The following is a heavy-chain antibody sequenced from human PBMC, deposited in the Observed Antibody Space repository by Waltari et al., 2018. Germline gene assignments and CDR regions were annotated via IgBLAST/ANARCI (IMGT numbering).Heavy chain of an antibody. J-gene: IGHJ4*02. Sequence: QVQLVESGGGVVQPGRSLRLSCAASGFTFSSYAMHWVRQAPGKGLEWVAVISYDGSNKYYADSVKGRFTISRDNSKNTLYLQMNSLRAEDTAVYYCARQSGRYSSSDYFDYWGQGTLVTVSS. CDR3: ARQSGRYSSSDYFDY. CDR2: ISYDGSNK. CDR1: GFTFSSYA. V-gene: IGHV3-30-3*01. D-gene: IGHD6-6*01.